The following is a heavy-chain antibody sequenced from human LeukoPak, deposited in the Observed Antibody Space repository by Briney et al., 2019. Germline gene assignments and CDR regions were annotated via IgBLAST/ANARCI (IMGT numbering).Heavy chain of an antibody. V-gene: IGHV4-34*01. J-gene: IGHJ2*01. CDR1: GGSFSGYY. CDR2: INHSGST. CDR3: ARAILTPSGFVWHFDL. D-gene: IGHD3-3*01. Sequence: SETLSLTCAVYGGSFSGYYWSWIRQPPGKGLEWIGEINHSGSTNYNPSLKSRVTISVDTSKSQFSLKLSSVTAADTAVYYCARAILTPSGFVWHFDLWGRGTLVTVSS.